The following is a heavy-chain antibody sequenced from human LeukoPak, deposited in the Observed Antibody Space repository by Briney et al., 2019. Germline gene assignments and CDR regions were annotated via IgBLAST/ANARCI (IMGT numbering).Heavy chain of an antibody. CDR2: IIPIFGTA. CDR1: GGTFSSYA. CDR3: ASVYYDSSGYPEPYFDY. Sequence: ASVKVSCKASGGTFSSYAISWVRQAPGQGLEWMGGIIPIFGTANYAQKFQGRATITPDESTSTAYMELSSLRSEDTAVYYCASVYYDSSGYPEPYFDYWGQGTLVTVSS. V-gene: IGHV1-69*13. J-gene: IGHJ4*02. D-gene: IGHD3-22*01.